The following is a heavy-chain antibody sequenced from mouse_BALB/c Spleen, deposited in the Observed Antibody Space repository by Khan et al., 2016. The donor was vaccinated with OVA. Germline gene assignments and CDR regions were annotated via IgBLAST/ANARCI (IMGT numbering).Heavy chain of an antibody. CDR1: GDSITRGY. CDR3: ACELRGFAY. V-gene: IGHV3-8*02. J-gene: IGHJ3*01. CDR2: ISYSGNT. D-gene: IGHD1-1*01. Sequence: EVQLQESGPSLVKPSQTLSLTCSVTGDSITRGYWNWIRKFPGNKLDYMGYISYSGNTYCHPSLKSRLSIPRDTSKNQYYRQLNAVTTEDTATYYCACELRGFAYWGQGTLVTVSA.